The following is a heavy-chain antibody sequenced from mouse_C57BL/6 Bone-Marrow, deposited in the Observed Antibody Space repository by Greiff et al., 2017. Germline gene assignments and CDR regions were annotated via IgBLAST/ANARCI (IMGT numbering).Heavy chain of an antibody. CDR1: GYTFTSYW. CDR2: IDPSDSET. J-gene: IGHJ4*01. D-gene: IGHD2-2*01. V-gene: IGHV1-52*01. CDR3: AREGLRRMDY. Sequence: QVHVKQPGAELVRPGSSVKLSCKASGYTFTSYWMHWVKQRPIQGLEWIGNIDPSDSETHYNQKFKDKATLTVDKSSSTAYMQLSSLTSEDSAVYYCAREGLRRMDYWGQGTSVTVSS.